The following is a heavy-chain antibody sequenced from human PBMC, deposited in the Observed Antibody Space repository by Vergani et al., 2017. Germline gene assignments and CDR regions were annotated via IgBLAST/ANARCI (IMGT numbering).Heavy chain of an antibody. J-gene: IGHJ2*01. CDR1: GFTFGDYY. V-gene: IGHV3-7*01. Sequence: EVHLEESGGGLVQPGGSLRLSCAASGFTFGDYYMAWIRLAPGKGLDWVASIKQDGTETFYVDSVKGRFTISRDNAKNSLYMQMNSLRAEDTAVYYCASRFGGSYFGREQTWYFDLWGRGTLVTVSS. CDR3: ASRFGGSYFGREQTWYFDL. CDR2: IKQDGTET. D-gene: IGHD1-26*01.